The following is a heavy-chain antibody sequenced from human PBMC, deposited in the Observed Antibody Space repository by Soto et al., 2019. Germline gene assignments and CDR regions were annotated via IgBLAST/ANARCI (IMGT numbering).Heavy chain of an antibody. CDR3: ARDTAMGPFDY. J-gene: IGHJ4*02. D-gene: IGHD5-18*01. Sequence: GGSLRLSCAASGFTFSSYEMNWVRQAPGKGLEWVSYISSSGSTIYYADSVEGRFTISRDNAKNSLYLQMNSLRAEDTAVYYCARDTAMGPFDYWGQGTLVTVSS. CDR2: ISSSGSTI. V-gene: IGHV3-48*03. CDR1: GFTFSSYE.